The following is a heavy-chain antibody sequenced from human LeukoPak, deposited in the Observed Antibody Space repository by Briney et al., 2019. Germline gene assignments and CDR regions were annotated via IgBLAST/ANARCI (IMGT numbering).Heavy chain of an antibody. J-gene: IGHJ4*02. Sequence: GGSLRLSCATSGFTFSSYGMHWVRQAPGRGLEWVAFIRYDGSNKYYADSVKGRFTISRDNSKNTLYLQMNSLRAEDTAVYYCAKAPYCSSTSCYGHYFDYWGQGTLVTVSS. CDR3: AKAPYCSSTSCYGHYFDY. CDR2: IRYDGSNK. D-gene: IGHD2-2*01. V-gene: IGHV3-30*02. CDR1: GFTFSSYG.